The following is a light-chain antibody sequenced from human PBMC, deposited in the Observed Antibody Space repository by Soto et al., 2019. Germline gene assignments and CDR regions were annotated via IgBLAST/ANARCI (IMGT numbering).Light chain of an antibody. V-gene: IGLV2-8*01. CDR1: SSDVGGYNY. J-gene: IGLJ3*02. CDR3: NSYAGNNNWV. CDR2: EVS. Sequence: QSVLTQPPAASGSPGQSVAISCTGTSSDVGGYNYVSWYQQHPGKAPKVLIYEVSKRPSGVPDRFSGSKSGNTASLTVSGLQAEDEAEYYCNSYAGNNNWVFGGGTKLTVL.